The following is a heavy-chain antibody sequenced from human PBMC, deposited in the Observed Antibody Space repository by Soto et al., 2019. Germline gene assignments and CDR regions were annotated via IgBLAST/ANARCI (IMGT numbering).Heavy chain of an antibody. Sequence: GGSLRLSCAASGFTFSSYAMSWVRQAPGKGLEWVSAISGSGGSTYYADSVKGRFTISRDNSKNTLYLQMNSLRAEDTAVYYCAKTRYFEYSSSSGYFDYWGQGTLVTVSS. V-gene: IGHV3-23*01. CDR3: AKTRYFEYSSSSGYFDY. D-gene: IGHD6-6*01. CDR2: ISGSGGST. CDR1: GFTFSSYA. J-gene: IGHJ4*02.